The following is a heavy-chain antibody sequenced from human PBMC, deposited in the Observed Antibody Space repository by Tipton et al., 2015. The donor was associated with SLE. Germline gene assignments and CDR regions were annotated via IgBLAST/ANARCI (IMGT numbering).Heavy chain of an antibody. CDR2: IKSKTDGGTT. D-gene: IGHD1-1*01. V-gene: IGHV3-15*01. CDR3: TTRPGNWNARAFDI. J-gene: IGHJ3*02. Sequence: SLRLSCAASGFTFSNAWMSWVRQAPGKGLEWVGRIKSKTDGGTTDYAAPVKGRFTISRDDSKNTLYLQMNSLKTEDTAVYYCTTRPGNWNARAFDIWGQGTMVTVSS. CDR1: GFTFSNAW.